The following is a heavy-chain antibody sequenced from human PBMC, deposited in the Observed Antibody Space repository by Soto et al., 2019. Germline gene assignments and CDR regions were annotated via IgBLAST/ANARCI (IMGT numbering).Heavy chain of an antibody. J-gene: IGHJ5*02. CDR2: IYYSGST. CDR3: ARGVRDYYGSINWFDP. V-gene: IGHV4-59*01. D-gene: IGHD3-10*01. CDR1: GGSIGSYY. Sequence: PSETLSLTCAVSGGSIGSYYWSWIRQPPGKGLEWIGYIYYSGSTNYNPSLKSRVTISVDTSKNQFSLKLSSVTAADTAVYYCARGVRDYYGSINWFDPWGQGTLVTVSS.